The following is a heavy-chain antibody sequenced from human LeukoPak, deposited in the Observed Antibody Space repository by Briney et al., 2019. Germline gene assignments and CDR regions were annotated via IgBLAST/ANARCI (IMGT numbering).Heavy chain of an antibody. J-gene: IGHJ4*02. D-gene: IGHD2-2*01. V-gene: IGHV4-39*01. Sequence: KPSVTLSLTCTVSGGSISSSSYCWGWLRQPPGKGLEWIGSIYYSGSTYYNPSLKSRVTLSVDTSKNQFSLKLSSVTAADTAVYYCARTGYCSNTSCLEEGYDYWGQGTLVTVSS. CDR3: ARTGYCSNTSCLEEGYDY. CDR1: GGSISSSSYC. CDR2: IYYSGST.